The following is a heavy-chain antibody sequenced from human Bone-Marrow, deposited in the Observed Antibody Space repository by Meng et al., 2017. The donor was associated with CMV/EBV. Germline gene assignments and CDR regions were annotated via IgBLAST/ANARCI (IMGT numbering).Heavy chain of an antibody. D-gene: IGHD2-2*02. CDR3: AKEGCGTSCYSRGIGAFDY. V-gene: IGHV3-33*06. J-gene: IGHJ4*02. CDR2: IWYDGSNK. Sequence: EGSLRLSCAASGFTFSSYGMHWVRQAPGKGLEWVAVIWYDGSNKYYADSVKGRFTISRDNSKNTLYLQMNSLRAEDTAVYYCAKEGCGTSCYSRGIGAFDYWGQGTLVTVSS. CDR1: GFTFSSYG.